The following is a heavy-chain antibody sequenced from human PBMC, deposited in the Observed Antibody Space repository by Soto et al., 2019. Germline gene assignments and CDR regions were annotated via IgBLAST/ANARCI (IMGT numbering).Heavy chain of an antibody. CDR3: TTDRWVVPAAMEIKYYYYMDV. CDR1: GFTFSNAW. D-gene: IGHD2-2*01. Sequence: GGSLRLSCAASGFTFSNAWMSWVRQAPGKGLEWVGRIKSKTDGGTTDYAAPVKGRFTISRDDSKNTLYLQMNSLKTEDTAVYYCTTDRWVVPAAMEIKYYYYMDVWGKGTTVTVSS. CDR2: IKSKTDGGTT. V-gene: IGHV3-15*01. J-gene: IGHJ6*03.